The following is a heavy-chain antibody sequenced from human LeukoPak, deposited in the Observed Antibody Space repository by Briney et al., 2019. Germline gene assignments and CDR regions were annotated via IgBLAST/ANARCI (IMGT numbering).Heavy chain of an antibody. D-gene: IGHD5-18*01. J-gene: IGHJ4*02. CDR3: AGVYIYGRSYFDY. CDR1: GYSISSGFY. CDR2: IHRGGST. Sequence: SETLSLTCTVSGYSISSGFYWGWIRQPPGKGLEWIGTIHRGGSTNYNPSLKSRVTISVDTSKNQFSLNLSSVTVADKAIYYCAGVYIYGRSYFDYWGQGTLVTVSS. V-gene: IGHV4-38-2*02.